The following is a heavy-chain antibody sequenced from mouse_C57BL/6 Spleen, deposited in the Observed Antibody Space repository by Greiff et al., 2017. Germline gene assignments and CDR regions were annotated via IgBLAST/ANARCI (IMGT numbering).Heavy chain of an antibody. Sequence: QVQLKQPGTELVKPGASVKLSCKASGYTFTSYWMHWVKQRPGQGLEWIGNINPSNGGTNYNEKFKSKATLTVDKSSSTAYMQLSSRTSEDAAVYYCAREGGYYDYFDVWGTGTTVTVSS. J-gene: IGHJ1*03. CDR1: GYTFTSYW. CDR2: INPSNGGT. CDR3: AREGGYYDYFDV. D-gene: IGHD2-3*01. V-gene: IGHV1-53*01.